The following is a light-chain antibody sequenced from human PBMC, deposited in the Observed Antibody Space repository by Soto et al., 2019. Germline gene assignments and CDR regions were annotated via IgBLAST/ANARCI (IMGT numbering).Light chain of an antibody. CDR3: QQYGDSIT. J-gene: IGKJ4*01. CDR2: GAF. CDR1: QTVRSSY. V-gene: IGKV3-20*01. Sequence: IFLTQSPGSLSLSSGERATLSCRASQTVRSSYLAWYQQRPGQAPKLLIYGAFHRATGIPDRFSGSESGRDYTLRISRLEPEDSAVYYCQQYGDSITFGGGTKVEIK.